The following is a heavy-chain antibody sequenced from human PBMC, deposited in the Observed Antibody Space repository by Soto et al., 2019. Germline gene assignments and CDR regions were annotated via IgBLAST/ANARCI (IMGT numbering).Heavy chain of an antibody. Sequence: EVQLLESGGGLVQPGGSLRLSCAASGFTFSNYAVTWVRQTPGKGLEWVSAISGSGGSAFYADSVKGRFTISRDNSKNTLHLQMNSLRAEDTAVYYCTKVRWGIAVAEASQHWGQGTLVTVSS. CDR2: ISGSGGSA. D-gene: IGHD6-19*01. V-gene: IGHV3-23*01. CDR3: TKVRWGIAVAEASQH. J-gene: IGHJ1*01. CDR1: GFTFSNYA.